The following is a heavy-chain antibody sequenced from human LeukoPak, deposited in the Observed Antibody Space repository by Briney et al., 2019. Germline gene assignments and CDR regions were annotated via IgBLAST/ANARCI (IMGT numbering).Heavy chain of an antibody. V-gene: IGHV3-21*01. CDR1: GFTFSSYS. J-gene: IGHJ4*02. CDR3: ARGEYGSGSYHIDY. D-gene: IGHD3-10*01. Sequence: GGSLRLFCAASGFTFSSYSMNWVRQAPGKGLEWDSFISGTSSYIYYADSVKGRFTISRDNAKNSLYPQMNSLRAEDTAVYYCARGEYGSGSYHIDYWGQGTLVTVSS. CDR2: ISGTSSYI.